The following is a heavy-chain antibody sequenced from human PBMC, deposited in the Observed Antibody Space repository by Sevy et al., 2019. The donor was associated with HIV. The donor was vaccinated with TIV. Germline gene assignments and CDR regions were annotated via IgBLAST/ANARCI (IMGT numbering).Heavy chain of an antibody. CDR2: ISAYNGNT. Sequence: TSVKVSCKASGNTFTNYGISWVRQAPGQGLEWMGWISAYNGNTNYAQSLQGRVTMTTDTSTNTAYMELRSLRSDDTAVYFCAKDRGYCSVGNCYSDSWGQGTLVTVSS. CDR1: GNTFTNYG. CDR3: AKDRGYCSVGNCYSDS. J-gene: IGHJ4*02. D-gene: IGHD2-15*01. V-gene: IGHV1-18*04.